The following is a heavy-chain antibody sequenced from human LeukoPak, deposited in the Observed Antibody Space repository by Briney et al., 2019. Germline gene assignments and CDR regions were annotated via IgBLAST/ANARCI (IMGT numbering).Heavy chain of an antibody. CDR1: GGSISSGGYY. Sequence: SETLSLTCTVSGGSISSGGYYWSWIRQPPGKGLEWIGYIYHSGSTYYNPSLKSRVTISVDRSKNQFSLKLSSVTAADTAVYYCARGEPAAKAFDIWGQGTMVTVSS. J-gene: IGHJ3*02. D-gene: IGHD2-2*01. CDR3: ARGEPAAKAFDI. V-gene: IGHV4-30-2*01. CDR2: IYHSGST.